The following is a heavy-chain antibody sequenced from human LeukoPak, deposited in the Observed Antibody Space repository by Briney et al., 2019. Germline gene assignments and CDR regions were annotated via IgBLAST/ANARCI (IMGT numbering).Heavy chain of an antibody. CDR3: ARGAVTTPEYYYYYGMDV. CDR1: GFTFSSYD. D-gene: IGHD4-17*01. Sequence: GGSLRLSCAASGFTFSSYDMHWVRQATGKGLEWVSVIGTAGDTYYPGSVKGRFTISRENAKNSLYLQMNSLRAGDTAVYYCARGAVTTPEYYYYYGMDVWGQGTTVTVSS. J-gene: IGHJ6*02. CDR2: IGTAGDT. V-gene: IGHV3-13*01.